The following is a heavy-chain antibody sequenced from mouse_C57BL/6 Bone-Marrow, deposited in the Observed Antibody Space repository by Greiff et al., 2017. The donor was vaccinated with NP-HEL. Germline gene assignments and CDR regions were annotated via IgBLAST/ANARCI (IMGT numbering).Heavy chain of an antibody. CDR3: ARPSNY. V-gene: IGHV1-85*01. Sequence: VQLQQPGAELVKPGASVKMSCKASGYTFTSYDINWVKQRPGQGLEWIGWIYPRDGSNKNTEKFKGKATLTVDTSSSTAYMELHSLTTEDSAVYFCARPSNYWGQGTTLTVSS. CDR2: IYPRDGSN. CDR1: GYTFTSYD. J-gene: IGHJ2*01.